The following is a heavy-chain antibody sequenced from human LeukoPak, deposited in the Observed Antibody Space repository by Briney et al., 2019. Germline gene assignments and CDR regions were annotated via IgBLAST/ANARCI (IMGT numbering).Heavy chain of an antibody. D-gene: IGHD3-3*01. CDR3: ARGGPTIFGSPHDY. V-gene: IGHV3-21*01. J-gene: IGHJ4*02. CDR1: GFTFSSYS. Sequence: PGGSLRLSCAASGFTFSSYSMNWVRQAPGKGLEWVSSISSSSSYIYYADSVKGRFTISRDNAKNSLYLQMNSLRAEDTAVYYCARGGPTIFGSPHDYWGQGTLVTVSS. CDR2: ISSSSSYI.